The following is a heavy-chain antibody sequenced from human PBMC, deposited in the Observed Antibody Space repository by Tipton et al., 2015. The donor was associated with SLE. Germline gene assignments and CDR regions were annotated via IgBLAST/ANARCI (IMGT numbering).Heavy chain of an antibody. Sequence: SLRLSCAASGFTFDDYTMHWVRQAPGKGLEWVSLISWDGGSTYYADSVKGRFTISRDNSKNSLYLQMNSLRTEDTALYYCAKDRAYSSSWCYFDYWGQGTLVTVSS. CDR2: ISWDGGST. D-gene: IGHD6-13*01. V-gene: IGHV3-43*01. CDR3: AKDRAYSSSWCYFDY. CDR1: GFTFDDYT. J-gene: IGHJ4*02.